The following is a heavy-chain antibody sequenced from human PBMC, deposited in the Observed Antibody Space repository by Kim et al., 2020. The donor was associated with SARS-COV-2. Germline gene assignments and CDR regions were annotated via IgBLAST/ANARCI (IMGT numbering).Heavy chain of an antibody. CDR3: TSIKYSNGWPLPFFDF. CDR1: GFTFADYA. V-gene: IGHV3-49*03. J-gene: IGHJ4*02. D-gene: IGHD6-19*01. Sequence: GGSLRLSCTTSGFTFADYAMSWFRQAPGKGLEWVGFIRSSGHGGTTDYAASVRGRFTISRDDSKSIAYLQMNSLKTEDTAMYYCTSIKYSNGWPLPFFDFWGQGTLVPVSS. CDR2: IRSSGHGGTT.